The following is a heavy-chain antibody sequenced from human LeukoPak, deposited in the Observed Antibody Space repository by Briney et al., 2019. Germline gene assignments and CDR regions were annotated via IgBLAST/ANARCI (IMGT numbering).Heavy chain of an antibody. CDR1: GFTFSSYS. Sequence: GGSLRLSCAASGFTFSSYSMNWVRQAPGKGLEWVSYISSSSSTIYYADSVKGRFTISRDNSKNTLYLQMNSLRAEDTAVYYCAREKYSSSWYTGASDYWGQGTLVTVSS. V-gene: IGHV3-48*01. D-gene: IGHD6-13*01. CDR2: ISSSSSTI. CDR3: AREKYSSSWYTGASDY. J-gene: IGHJ4*02.